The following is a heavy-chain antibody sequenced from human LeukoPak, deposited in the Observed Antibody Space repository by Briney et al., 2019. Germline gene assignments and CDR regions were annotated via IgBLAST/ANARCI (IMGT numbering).Heavy chain of an antibody. CDR3: AKSIAVAGFGGGRIIDY. D-gene: IGHD6-19*01. J-gene: IGHJ4*02. CDR1: GFTFNNFR. Sequence: SGGPVTLFCAVCGFTFNNFRMQWLRQPPGRGLEWVAFIRYDGSDKFYADSVKGRFTISRDNSKIALYLQMNSLRAEDTAVYYCAKSIAVAGFGGGRIIDYWGQGTLVTVSS. V-gene: IGHV3-30*02. CDR2: IRYDGSDK.